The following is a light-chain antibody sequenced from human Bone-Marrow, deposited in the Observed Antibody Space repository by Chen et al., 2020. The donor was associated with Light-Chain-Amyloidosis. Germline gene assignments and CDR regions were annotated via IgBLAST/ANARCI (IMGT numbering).Light chain of an antibody. CDR2: DAS. J-gene: IGKJ4*01. V-gene: IGKV3-11*01. CDR3: QQRSI. Sequence: EIVLTQSPATLSLSPGERATLSCRASQSVSSYSAWYQQKPGQAPRLLIYDASNRATGIPVRFSGSGSGTDFTLTISSLEPEDFAVYYCQQRSIFGGGTKVEIQ. CDR1: QSVSSY.